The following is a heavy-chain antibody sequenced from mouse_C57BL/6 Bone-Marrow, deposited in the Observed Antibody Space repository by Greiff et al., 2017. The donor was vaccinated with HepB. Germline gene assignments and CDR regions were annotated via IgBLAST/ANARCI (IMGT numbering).Heavy chain of an antibody. J-gene: IGHJ3*01. Sequence: EVKLMESGGGLVKPGGSLKLSCAASGFTFSSYVMSWVRQTPEKRLEWVATISDGGSYTYYPDNVKGRFTISRDNAKNNLYLQMSHLKSEDTAMYYCARDPSYWGQGTLVTVSA. CDR3: ARDPSY. V-gene: IGHV5-4*01. CDR2: ISDGGSYT. CDR1: GFTFSSYV.